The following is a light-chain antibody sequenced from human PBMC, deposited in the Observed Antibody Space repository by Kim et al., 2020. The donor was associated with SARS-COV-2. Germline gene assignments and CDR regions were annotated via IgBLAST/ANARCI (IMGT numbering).Light chain of an antibody. CDR1: SSDVSAYKH. CDR2: DVD. J-gene: IGLJ1*01. CDR3: CSNAGTYTPDYV. V-gene: IGLV2-11*01. Sequence: QSALTQPRSVSGSPGQTVTISCTGTSSDVSAYKHVSWYQQHPGKAPKLMIFDVDKRPSGVPDRFSGSKSGDTASLTISELQAEDEADYFCCSNAGTYTPDYVFGTGTKVTVL.